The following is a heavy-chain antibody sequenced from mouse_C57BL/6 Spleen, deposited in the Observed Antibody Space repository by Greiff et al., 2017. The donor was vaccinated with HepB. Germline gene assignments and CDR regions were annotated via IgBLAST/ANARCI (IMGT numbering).Heavy chain of an antibody. CDR3: VGDDGSAWFAY. CDR1: GFTFNTYA. D-gene: IGHD2-3*01. CDR2: IRSKSSNYAT. V-gene: IGHV10-3*01. J-gene: IGHJ3*01. Sequence: EVMLVESGGGLVQPKGSLKLSCAASGFTFNTYAMNWVRQAPGKGLEWVARIRSKSSNYATYYADSVKDRFTISRDDSQSMLYLQMDNLKTEDTAMYYCVGDDGSAWFAYWGQGTLVTVSA.